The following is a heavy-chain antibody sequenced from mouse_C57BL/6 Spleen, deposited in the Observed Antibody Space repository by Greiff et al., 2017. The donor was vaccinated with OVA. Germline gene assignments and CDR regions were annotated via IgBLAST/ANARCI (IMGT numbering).Heavy chain of an antibody. CDR3: APYYSNRFAY. CDR2: IYPGDGDT. V-gene: IGHV1-82*01. CDR1: GYAFSSSW. D-gene: IGHD2-5*01. J-gene: IGHJ3*01. Sequence: QVQLKESGPELVKPGASVKISCKASGYAFSSSWMNWVKQRPGKGLEWIGRIYPGDGDTNYNGKFKGKATLTADKSPSTAYMQLSSLTSEDSAVYFCAPYYSNRFAYWGQGTLVTVSA.